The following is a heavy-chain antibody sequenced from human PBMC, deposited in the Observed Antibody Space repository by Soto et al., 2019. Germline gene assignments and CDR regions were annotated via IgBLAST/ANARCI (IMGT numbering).Heavy chain of an antibody. V-gene: IGHV6-1*01. Sequence: LSQTLSLTCVISGDSVSSNSAAWNWIRQSPSRGLEWLGRTYYRSKWYNDYAVSVKSRITINPDTSKNQFSLQLNSVTPEDTAVYYCAREKHGDYVLDWFDPWGQGTLVTVSS. CDR2: TYYRSKWYN. CDR1: GDSVSSNSAA. D-gene: IGHD4-17*01. CDR3: AREKHGDYVLDWFDP. J-gene: IGHJ5*02.